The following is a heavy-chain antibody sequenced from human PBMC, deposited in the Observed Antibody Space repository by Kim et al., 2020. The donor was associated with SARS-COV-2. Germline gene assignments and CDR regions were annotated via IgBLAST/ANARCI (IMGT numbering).Heavy chain of an antibody. CDR1: GGSISTAFY. CDR2: VYYTGDT. D-gene: IGHD3-10*01. J-gene: IGHJ4*02. CDR3: ARPSSRFGDYAL. Sequence: SETLSLTCTVSGGSISTAFYWGWIRQPPGKRLEWIGSVYYTGDTYYSPSLKGRVTIYVDTSKNQFSLDVNSVTAADTAMYYCARPSSRFGDYALWGQGTLVTVFS. V-gene: IGHV4-39*01.